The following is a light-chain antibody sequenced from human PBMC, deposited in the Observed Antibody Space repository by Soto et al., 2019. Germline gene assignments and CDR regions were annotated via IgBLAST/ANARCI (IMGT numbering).Light chain of an antibody. CDR2: GAS. Sequence: IVLTQSPDTLSLSPGERASLSWRASRSVSFTYVAWYQLSPGQAPRLLIYGASSRATGIPDRFSGSGSGTDFTLTIGRLEAEDSAVYYCQQYFTPPYTFGQGIKLEI. CDR3: QQYFTPPYT. J-gene: IGKJ2*01. CDR1: RSVSFTY. V-gene: IGKV3-20*01.